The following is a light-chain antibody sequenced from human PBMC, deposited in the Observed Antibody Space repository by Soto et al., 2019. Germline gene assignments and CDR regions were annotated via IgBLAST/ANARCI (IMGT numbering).Light chain of an antibody. Sequence: EIVLTQSPGTLSLSPGERGTVSCRASQIVNSKYLAWYQHRPGQAPRLLIYDASRRATGIPDRFSGSASGTDFIITINRLEPEDFAVYYCVQYDEPPSRWTFGQGTKV. CDR2: DAS. V-gene: IGKV3-20*01. J-gene: IGKJ1*01. CDR3: VQYDEPPSRWT. CDR1: QIVNSKY.